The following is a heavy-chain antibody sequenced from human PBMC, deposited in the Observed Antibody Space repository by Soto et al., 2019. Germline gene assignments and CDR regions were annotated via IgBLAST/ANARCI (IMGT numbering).Heavy chain of an antibody. D-gene: IGHD3-10*01. J-gene: IGHJ5*02. CDR2: IYHTGSS. CDR1: NESISNPIYY. CDR3: GGRTSLASVQLFVGELSNHNWFDP. V-gene: IGHV4-39*01. Sequence: SEPLSLTCTVSNESISNPIYYWGWIRKPPGKGLKWIGSIYHTGSSYYNPSLQGRVTISMDKSKNQFSLKLTSVTAADTAIYVCGGRTSLASVQLFVGELSNHNWFDPWSQGTLVTVSS.